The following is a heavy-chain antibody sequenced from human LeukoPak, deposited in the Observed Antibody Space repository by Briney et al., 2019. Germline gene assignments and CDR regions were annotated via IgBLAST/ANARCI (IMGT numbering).Heavy chain of an antibody. D-gene: IGHD6-13*01. CDR1: AFTFSSYE. V-gene: IGHV3-48*03. Sequence: GWSLRLSCAASAFTFSSYEMNGVRQAPGKGLEWVSYISTGGTMYYADSVKGRFTISRDNAKNQLYLQMDSLRAEDPAVYYCARVSGKQSSSWYAFDIWGQGTMLTVSS. CDR3: ARVSGKQSSSWYAFDI. CDR2: ISTGGTM. J-gene: IGHJ3*02.